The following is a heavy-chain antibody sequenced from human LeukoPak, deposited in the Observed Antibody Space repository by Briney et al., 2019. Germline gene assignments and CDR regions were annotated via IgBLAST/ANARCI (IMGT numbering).Heavy chain of an antibody. CDR3: VKQTSSPDY. V-gene: IGHV3-23*01. CDR1: GFTFSTYG. J-gene: IGHJ4*02. Sequence: GGSLRLSCAASGFTFSTYGMTWVRQAPGKGLEWVSAISAGGGSTYYADSVKGRFTISRDNSKNTLYLQMNSLRAEDTAVYHCVKQTSSPDYWGQGTLVIVSS. D-gene: IGHD2-2*01. CDR2: ISAGGGST.